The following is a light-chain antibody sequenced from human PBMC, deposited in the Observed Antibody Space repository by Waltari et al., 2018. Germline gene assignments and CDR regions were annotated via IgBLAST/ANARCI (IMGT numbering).Light chain of an antibody. V-gene: IGLV2-14*01. J-gene: IGLJ2*01. Sequence: QSALTPPASLSGSPGQSVTIFFAGTSTDVGGYNSVTWYQEHPGQDPRVIIYDVSDRPSGVSDRFSGSKSGNTASLTISGLQAEDEADYYCSSQSSNDVVLFGGGTKLTVL. CDR1: STDVGGYNS. CDR2: DVS. CDR3: SSQSSNDVVL.